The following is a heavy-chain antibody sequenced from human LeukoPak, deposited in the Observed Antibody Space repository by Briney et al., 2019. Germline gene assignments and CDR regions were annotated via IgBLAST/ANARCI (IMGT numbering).Heavy chain of an antibody. CDR3: ARVGVTTNFDY. Sequence: PSETLSLTCAVYGGSFSGYYWSWVRQPPGKGLEWIGEINHSGSTNYNPSLKSRVTISVDTSENQFSLKLSSVTAADTAVYYCARVGVTTNFDYWGQGTLVTVSS. V-gene: IGHV4-34*01. CDR1: GGSFSGYY. CDR2: INHSGST. D-gene: IGHD4-17*01. J-gene: IGHJ4*02.